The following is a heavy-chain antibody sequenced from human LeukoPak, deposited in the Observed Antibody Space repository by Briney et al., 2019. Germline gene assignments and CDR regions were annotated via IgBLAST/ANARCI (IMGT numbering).Heavy chain of an antibody. D-gene: IGHD5-18*01. CDR1: GFTFSSFG. CDR2: IRYDGSNK. V-gene: IGHV3-30*02. J-gene: IGHJ4*02. Sequence: GGSLRLSCAGSGFTFSSFGMHWVRQAPGKGLEWVAFIRYDGSNKYYADSVKGRFTISRDNSKNTLYLQMNSLRAEDTAVYYCAKDPRDHSYGWSWRYFDYWGQGTLVAVSS. CDR3: AKDPRDHSYGWSWRYFDY.